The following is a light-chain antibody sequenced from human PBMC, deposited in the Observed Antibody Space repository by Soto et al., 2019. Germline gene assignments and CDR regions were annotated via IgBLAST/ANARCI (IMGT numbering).Light chain of an antibody. CDR2: AAT. V-gene: IGKV1-39*01. J-gene: IGKJ2*01. CDR1: QSVNTY. CDR3: QQSHNTPYT. Sequence: DIQMTQSPSSLSASVGDRVTITCRASQSVNTYLNWYQKRQGKAPKLLIYAATSLQSGVPPRFSGSGSGTDFNLTISDLQPEDFATYYCQQSHNTPYTFGLGTMLEVK.